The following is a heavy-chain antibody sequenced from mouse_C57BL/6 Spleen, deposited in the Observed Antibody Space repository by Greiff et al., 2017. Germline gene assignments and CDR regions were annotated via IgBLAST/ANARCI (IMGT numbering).Heavy chain of an antibody. J-gene: IGHJ2*01. CDR3: TRFPGEDY. CDR2: IDPETGGT. Sequence: VQLQQSGAELVRPGASVTLSCKASGYTFTDYEMHWVKQTPVHGLEWIGAIDPETGGTAYNQKFKGKAILTADKSSSTAYMELRGLTSEDCAVYYCTRFPGEDYWGQGTTLTVSS. V-gene: IGHV1-15*01. CDR1: GYTFTDYE.